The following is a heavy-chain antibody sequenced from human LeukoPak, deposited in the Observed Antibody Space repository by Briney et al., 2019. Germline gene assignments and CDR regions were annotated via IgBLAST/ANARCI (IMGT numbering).Heavy chain of an antibody. V-gene: IGHV3-23*01. CDR1: GFTFSSYS. J-gene: IGHJ4*02. Sequence: GGSLRLSCAASGFTFSSYSMNWVRQAPGKGLEWVSTISGSGGNTYYADSVKGRFTISRDNSKNTLYLQMNSLRAEDTAVYYCAKGVGATEYYFDYWGQGTLVTVSS. CDR3: AKGVGATEYYFDY. CDR2: ISGSGGNT. D-gene: IGHD1-26*01.